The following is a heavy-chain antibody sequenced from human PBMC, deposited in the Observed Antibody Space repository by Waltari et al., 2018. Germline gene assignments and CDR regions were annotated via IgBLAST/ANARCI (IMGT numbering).Heavy chain of an antibody. V-gene: IGHV3-NL1*01. D-gene: IGHD3-3*01. J-gene: IGHJ4*02. Sequence: QVQLVESGGGVVQPGGSLRLSCAASGFTFRNSGMHWVRQAPGKGLEWVSTIHGHDGGTYYADSVKGRFTISRDNSKDTLFLQMNSLRAEDAALYYCARSGIENSDLWSMWGYWGRGTLVTVSS. CDR3: ARSGIENSDLWSMWGY. CDR1: GFTFRNSG. CDR2: IHGHDGGT.